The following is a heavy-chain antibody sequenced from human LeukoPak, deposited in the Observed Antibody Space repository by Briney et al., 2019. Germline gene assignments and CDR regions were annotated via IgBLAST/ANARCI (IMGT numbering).Heavy chain of an antibody. Sequence: RSGGSLRLSCAASGFTFSSYEMKWVRQPPWKGLEWVSYISSSAGTTYFAASVKGRFTISRDNAKNSLYLQMNSLRAEDTAVYFCARQQQQLWYDWGQGTLVTVSS. J-gene: IGHJ4*02. CDR2: ISSSAGTT. D-gene: IGHD5-18*01. V-gene: IGHV3-48*03. CDR3: ARQQQQLWYD. CDR1: GFTFSSYE.